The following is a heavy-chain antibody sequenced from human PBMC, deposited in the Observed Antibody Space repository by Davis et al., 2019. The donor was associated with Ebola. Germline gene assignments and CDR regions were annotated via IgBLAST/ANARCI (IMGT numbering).Heavy chain of an antibody. CDR2: VRSHGSDD. Sequence: GESLKISCAASGFTFNIFDMHWVRQAPGRGLEWVAFVRSHGSDDHYADSVKGRFTISRDNSKNTLYPQMNRLQTEDTAVYYCNALRLHLEDYGMDVWGTGTTVTVSS. CDR1: GFTFNIFD. D-gene: IGHD4-17*01. CDR3: NALRLHLEDYGMDV. V-gene: IGHV3-30*02. J-gene: IGHJ6*04.